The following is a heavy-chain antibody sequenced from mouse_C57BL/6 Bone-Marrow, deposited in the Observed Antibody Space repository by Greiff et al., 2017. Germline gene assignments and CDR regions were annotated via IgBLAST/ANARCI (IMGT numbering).Heavy chain of an antibody. Sequence: QVQLQQPGAELVRPGTSVKLSCKASGYNFTSYWMHWVKQRPGQGLEWIGVIDPSDSSTNSNQKFKGKATLTVDTSSSTAYMQLSSLTSEDSAVYYCARVTDVYYRGYARDYWGQGTSVTVSS. D-gene: IGHD2-3*01. CDR3: ARVTDVYYRGYARDY. J-gene: IGHJ4*01. CDR1: GYNFTSYW. CDR2: IDPSDSST. V-gene: IGHV1-59*01.